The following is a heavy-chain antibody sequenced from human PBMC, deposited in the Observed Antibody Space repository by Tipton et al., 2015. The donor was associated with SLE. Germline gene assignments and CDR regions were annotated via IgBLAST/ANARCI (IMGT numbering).Heavy chain of an antibody. CDR2: IIPFFGTA. CDR3: ARIAVVPAARGYYYFGMDV. J-gene: IGHJ6*02. Sequence: QLVQSGAEVKKPGSSVKVSCKASGGTFNNYTISWVRQAPGQGLEWMGGIIPFFGTAKSAQNFQDRVSITTDESTSTAYMELSSLRSEDTAVYYCARIAVVPAARGYYYFGMDVWGQGTTVTVSS. V-gene: IGHV1-69*01. D-gene: IGHD2-2*01. CDR1: GGTFNNYT.